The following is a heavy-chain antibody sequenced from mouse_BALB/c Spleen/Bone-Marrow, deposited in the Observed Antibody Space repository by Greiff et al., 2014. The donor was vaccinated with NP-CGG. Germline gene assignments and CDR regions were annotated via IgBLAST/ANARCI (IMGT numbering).Heavy chain of an antibody. D-gene: IGHD1-2*01. V-gene: IGHV14-3*02. CDR2: IDPANGNT. Sequence: EVLLVESGAELVKPGASVKLSCTASGFNIKDTYMHWVKQRPEQGLEWIGRIDPANGNTKYDPKFQGKATITAVTSSTTAYLQLSRLTSEDTAVYYCARYRYGYRATFDYWGQGTTLTVSS. J-gene: IGHJ2*01. CDR3: ARYRYGYRATFDY. CDR1: GFNIKDTY.